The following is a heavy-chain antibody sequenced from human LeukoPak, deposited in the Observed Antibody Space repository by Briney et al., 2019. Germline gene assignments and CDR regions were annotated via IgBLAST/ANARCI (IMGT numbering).Heavy chain of an antibody. CDR1: GGSISSYY. Sequence: SETLSLTCTVSGGSISSYYWSWIRQPPGKGLEWIGYIYYSGSTNYNPSLKSRVTISVDTSKNQFSLKLSSVTAADTAVYYCARGGSYFPFDIWGQGTMVTVSS. J-gene: IGHJ3*02. V-gene: IGHV4-59*08. D-gene: IGHD1-26*01. CDR3: ARGGSYFPFDI. CDR2: IYYSGST.